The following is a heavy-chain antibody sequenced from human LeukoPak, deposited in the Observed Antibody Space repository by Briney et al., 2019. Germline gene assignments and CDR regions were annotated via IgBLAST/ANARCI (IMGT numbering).Heavy chain of an antibody. CDR3: ARTLIQGGSYYFDY. CDR1: GYRFTSYY. V-gene: IGHV1-46*01. Sequence: ASMKVSCKTSGYRFTSYYIHWVRQAPGQGLEWTGLINPTTGTTNYAQNFQGRVTMTRDTSTSTGYMELSSLRSEDTAMYFCARTLIQGGSYYFDYWGQGTLVTVSS. CDR2: INPTTGTT. J-gene: IGHJ4*02. D-gene: IGHD1-26*01.